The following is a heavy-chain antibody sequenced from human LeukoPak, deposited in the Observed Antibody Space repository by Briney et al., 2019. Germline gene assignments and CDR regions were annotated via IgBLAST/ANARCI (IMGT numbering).Heavy chain of an antibody. J-gene: IGHJ4*02. CDR3: ARPFERGGGGVTRFDY. V-gene: IGHV5-51*01. CDR2: IYPGDSNT. D-gene: IGHD1-1*01. CDR1: GYSFTSYW. Sequence: KVGESLKISCKGSGYSFTSYWIGWVRQMPGKGLEWMGIIYPGDSNTRYNPSFQGQVTLSVDKSISTAYLQWSSLKASDTAMYYCARPFERGGGGVTRFDYWGQGTLVTVSS.